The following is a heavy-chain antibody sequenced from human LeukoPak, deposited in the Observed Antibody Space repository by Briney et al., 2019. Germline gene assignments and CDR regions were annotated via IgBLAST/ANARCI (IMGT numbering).Heavy chain of an antibody. D-gene: IGHD3-22*01. Sequence: PSETLSLTCAVSGGSISSHYWSWIRQPPEKGLEWIGYIYYSGKTYYSPSLHSRVTISVDTSKNHFSLKLPSVTAADTAVYYCARLLDNDSSGDPDTFDMWGQGTMVTVSS. J-gene: IGHJ3*02. V-gene: IGHV4-59*11. CDR2: IYYSGKT. CDR1: GGSISSHY. CDR3: ARLLDNDSSGDPDTFDM.